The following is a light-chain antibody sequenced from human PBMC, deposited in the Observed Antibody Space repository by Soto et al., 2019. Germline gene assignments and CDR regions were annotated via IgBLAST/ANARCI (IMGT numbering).Light chain of an antibody. CDR3: QEYDTYSRS. CDR2: EGS. V-gene: IGKV1-5*03. CDR1: QSISTW. J-gene: IGKJ1*01. Sequence: DIQMTQSPSTLSASVGDRVTITCRASQSISTWLAWYQQKPGEAPKLLIYEGSTLARGVPSRFRGSGPGTEFLLSISRLEADDVATFCCQEYDTYSRSFGQGTKVEVK.